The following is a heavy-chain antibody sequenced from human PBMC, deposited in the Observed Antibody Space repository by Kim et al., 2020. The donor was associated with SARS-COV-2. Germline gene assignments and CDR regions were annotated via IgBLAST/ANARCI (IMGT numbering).Heavy chain of an antibody. J-gene: IGHJ4*02. Sequence: ANAVNGRFTISRDNSKNTLYLQMNSLRAEDTAVYYCAKPRSGSYFHYFDYWGQGTLVTVSS. CDR3: AKPRSGSYFHYFDY. V-gene: IGHV3-30*02. D-gene: IGHD1-26*01.